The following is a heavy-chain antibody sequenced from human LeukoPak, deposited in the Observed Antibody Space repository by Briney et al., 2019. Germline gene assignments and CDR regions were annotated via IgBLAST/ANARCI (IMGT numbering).Heavy chain of an antibody. CDR1: GYTFTSYG. V-gene: IGHV1-18*01. J-gene: IGHJ5*02. CDR2: ISAYNGNT. Sequence: ASVKVSCKASGYTFTSYGISWVRQAPGQGLEWMGWISAYNGNTNYAQKLQGRVTMTTDTSTSTAYMELRSLRSDDTAVYYCARAHITMIVGTLNWFDPWGQGTLVTVSS. CDR3: ARAHITMIVGTLNWFDP. D-gene: IGHD3-22*01.